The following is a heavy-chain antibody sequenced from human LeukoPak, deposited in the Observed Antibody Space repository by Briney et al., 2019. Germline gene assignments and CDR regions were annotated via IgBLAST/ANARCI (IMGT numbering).Heavy chain of an antibody. V-gene: IGHV4-59*01. J-gene: IGHJ4*02. CDR2: IYYSGST. Sequence: PSETLSLTCTVSGGSISSYYWSWIRQPPGKGLEWIGYIYYSGSTNYNPSLKSRVTISVDTSKNQFSLKLSSVTAADTAVYYCARAVWGGSYYVPDYWGQGTLVTVSS. D-gene: IGHD1-26*01. CDR3: ARAVWGGSYYVPDY. CDR1: GGSISSYY.